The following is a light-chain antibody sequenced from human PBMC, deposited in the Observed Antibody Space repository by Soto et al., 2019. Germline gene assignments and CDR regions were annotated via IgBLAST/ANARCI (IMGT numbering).Light chain of an antibody. CDR3: SSFTISSTPPFV. Sequence: VLTQPASVSGSPGQSITISCIGTSRDVGGYNYVSWYQHHPGEAPKLMIYEVSNRPSGVSDRFSAAKSGNTASLTISGLQAEDEADYYCSSFTISSTPPFVFGTGTKVTVL. CDR2: EVS. J-gene: IGLJ1*01. CDR1: SRDVGGYNY. V-gene: IGLV2-14*01.